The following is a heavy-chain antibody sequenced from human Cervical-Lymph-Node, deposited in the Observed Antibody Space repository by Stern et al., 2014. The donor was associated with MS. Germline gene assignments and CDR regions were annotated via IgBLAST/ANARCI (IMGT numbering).Heavy chain of an antibody. CDR3: ASSQWLVRPGYYYGMDV. CDR2: IIPIFGTA. V-gene: IGHV1-69*01. Sequence: EKLVESGAEVKKPGSSVKVSCKASGGTFSSYAISWVRQAPGQGLEWMGGIIPIFGTANYAKKVQGRVTITGDESTSTAYMELSSLRSEDTAVYYCASSQWLVRPGYYYGMDVWGQGTTFTVSS. CDR1: GGTFSSYA. J-gene: IGHJ6*02. D-gene: IGHD6-19*01.